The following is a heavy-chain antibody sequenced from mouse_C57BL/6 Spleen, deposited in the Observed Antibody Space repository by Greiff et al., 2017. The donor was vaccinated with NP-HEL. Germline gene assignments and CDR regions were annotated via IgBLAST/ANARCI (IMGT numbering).Heavy chain of an antibody. D-gene: IGHD1-1*01. V-gene: IGHV7-3*01. CDR1: GFTFTDYY. CDR3: ARYTVLRSYWYFDV. J-gene: IGHJ1*03. Sequence: DVKLMESGGGLVQPGGSLSLSCAASGFTFTDYYMSWVRQPPGKALEWLGFIRNKANGYTTEYSASVKGRFTISRDNSQSILYLQMNALRAEDSATYYCARYTVLRSYWYFDVWGTGTTVTVSS. CDR2: IRNKANGYTT.